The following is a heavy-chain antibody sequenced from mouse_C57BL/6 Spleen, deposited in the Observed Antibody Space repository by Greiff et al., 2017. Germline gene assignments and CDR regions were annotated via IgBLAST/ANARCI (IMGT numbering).Heavy chain of an antibody. Sequence: EVQLQQPGPELVKPGASVKMSCKASGYTFTDYNMHWVKQSHGKSLEWIGYINPNNGGTSYNQKFKGKATLTVNTSSSTAYMELRSLTSEDSAVYYCARSTVVLDYWGQGTTLTVSS. V-gene: IGHV1-22*01. CDR3: ARSTVVLDY. CDR2: INPNNGGT. CDR1: GYTFTDYN. D-gene: IGHD1-1*01. J-gene: IGHJ2*01.